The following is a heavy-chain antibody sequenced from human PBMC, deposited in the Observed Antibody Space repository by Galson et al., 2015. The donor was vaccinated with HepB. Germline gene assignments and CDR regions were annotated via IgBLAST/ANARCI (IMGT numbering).Heavy chain of an antibody. V-gene: IGHV3-15*01. D-gene: IGHD2-8*02. CDR3: TTDVYYSTYWSWLDP. J-gene: IGHJ5*02. Sequence: SLRLSCAASGFTFSTHAWMTWVRQAPGMGLEWVGRIKSKTDGETTDYAAPVKGRLTISRDDSKNRLYLQMNSLKTEDTAVYYCTTDVYYSTYWSWLDPWGQGTLVTVSS. CDR2: IKSKTDGETT. CDR1: GFTFSTHAW.